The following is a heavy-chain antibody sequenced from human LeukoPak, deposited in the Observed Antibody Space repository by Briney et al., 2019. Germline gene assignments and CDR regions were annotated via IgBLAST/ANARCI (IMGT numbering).Heavy chain of an antibody. V-gene: IGHV4-39*01. CDR3: ARHDYYGSLNWFDP. CDR2: IYYTGTT. Sequence: PSGTLSLTGIVSGGSLNSPNYYWGWIGQPPGKGLEWIGTIYYTGTTYYNPSLKSRLTISVDTSKNQFSLKLTSVTAADTAVYYCARHDYYGSLNWFDPWGQGTLITVSS. CDR1: GGSLNSPNYY. D-gene: IGHD3-10*01. J-gene: IGHJ5*02.